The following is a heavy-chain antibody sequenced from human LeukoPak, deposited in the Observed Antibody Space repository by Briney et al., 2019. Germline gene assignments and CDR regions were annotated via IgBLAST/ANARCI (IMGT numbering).Heavy chain of an antibody. D-gene: IGHD1/OR15-1a*01. J-gene: IGHJ5*02. CDR1: GDSISSGVCY. CDR2: IYYSGRT. Sequence: PSETLSLTCTVSGDSISSGVCYWSWIRQHPGTGLEWIGYIYYSGRTYYNPSLKSRVTLSVDTSNNQFSLKLSSVTAADTAVYYCARTSRTSPLSWFDPWGQGTLVTVSS. V-gene: IGHV4-31*03. CDR3: ARTSRTSPLSWFDP.